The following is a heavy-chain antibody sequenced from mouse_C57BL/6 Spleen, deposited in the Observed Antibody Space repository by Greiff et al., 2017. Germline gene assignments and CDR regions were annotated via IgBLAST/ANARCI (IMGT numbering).Heavy chain of an antibody. CDR1: GYTFTSYW. J-gene: IGHJ4*01. CDR2: IHPSDSNT. D-gene: IGHD1-1*01. Sequence: QVQLKQPGAELVKPGASVKVSCKASGYTFTSYWMHWVKQRPGQGLEWIGRIHPSDSNTNYNQKFKGKATLPVDKSSSTAYMQLSSLTSEDSAVYYCAIWLVAYALNYWGKGTSVTVSS. V-gene: IGHV1-74*01. CDR3: AIWLVAYALNY.